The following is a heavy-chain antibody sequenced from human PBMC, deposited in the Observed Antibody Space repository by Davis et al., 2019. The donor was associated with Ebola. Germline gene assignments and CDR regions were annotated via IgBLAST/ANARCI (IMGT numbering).Heavy chain of an antibody. Sequence: PGGSLRLSCTGSGYTFMYYWIGWVRQMPGKGLEWMGIIYPVDSETRYSPSFQGQVTISADKSIRTAYLQWSSLKASDTAMYYCARLGTEAGNVIDSWGQGTLVTVSS. CDR1: GYTFMYYW. J-gene: IGHJ4*02. CDR2: IYPVDSET. CDR3: ARLGTEAGNVIDS. V-gene: IGHV5-51*01. D-gene: IGHD6-13*01.